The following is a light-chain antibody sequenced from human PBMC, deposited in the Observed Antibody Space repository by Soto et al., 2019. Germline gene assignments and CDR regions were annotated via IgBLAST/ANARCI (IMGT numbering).Light chain of an antibody. Sequence: QSALTQPASVSGSPGQSITISCTGTSSDVGGYHYVSWYQQHPGKAPKLMIYDVSNRPSGVSNRFAGSKSGNTASLTISGLQAEDEADYYCSSYTSSSTLLDVFGTGTKVTVL. CDR1: SSDVGGYHY. CDR2: DVS. J-gene: IGLJ1*01. CDR3: SSYTSSSTLLDV. V-gene: IGLV2-14*01.